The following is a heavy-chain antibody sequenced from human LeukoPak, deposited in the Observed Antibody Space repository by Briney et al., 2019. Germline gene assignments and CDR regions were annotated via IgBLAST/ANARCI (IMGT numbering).Heavy chain of an antibody. CDR2: IYSDGVT. J-gene: IGHJ5*02. CDR3: ARDRAEGKTWVEFDP. V-gene: IGHV3-66*02. CDR1: GFTVSNDY. Sequence: GGSLRLSCAASGFTVSNDYMAWVRQDPGKGLAWVSLIYSDGVTQYADSVKGRFTISRDNSKNTLYLQMNSLRDEDTAVYFCARDRAEGKTWVEFDPWGQGTLVTVSS.